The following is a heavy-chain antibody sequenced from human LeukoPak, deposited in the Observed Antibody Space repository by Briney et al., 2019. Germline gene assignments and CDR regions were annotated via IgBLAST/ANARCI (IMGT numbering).Heavy chain of an antibody. CDR1: GGSINGYY. D-gene: IGHD3-16*01. CDR3: ARRVTGRGTYYFDY. V-gene: IGHV4-59*08. Sequence: SETLSLTCTVSGGSINGYYWTWIRQPPGKGLEWIGYIYYSGSTNYNPALKSRVTISLDTSKNQFSLKLNSVTAADTAVYYCARRVTGRGTYYFDYWGQGTLVTVSS. J-gene: IGHJ4*02. CDR2: IYYSGST.